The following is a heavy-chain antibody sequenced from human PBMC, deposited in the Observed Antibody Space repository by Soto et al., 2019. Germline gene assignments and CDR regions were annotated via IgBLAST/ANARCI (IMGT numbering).Heavy chain of an antibody. CDR3: ARGGSLYWYFDL. Sequence: GASVKVSCTASGYRFTNYAMHWVRQAPGQRLEWMGWINAGNGNTKYSQKFQGRVTITRDTSASTAYMELSSLRSEDTAVYYCARGGSLYWYFDLWGRDTLVTVSS. CDR1: GYRFTNYA. J-gene: IGHJ2*01. D-gene: IGHD1-26*01. V-gene: IGHV1-3*01. CDR2: INAGNGNT.